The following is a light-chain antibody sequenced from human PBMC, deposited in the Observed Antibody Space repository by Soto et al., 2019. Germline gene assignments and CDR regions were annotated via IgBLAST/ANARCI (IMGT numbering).Light chain of an antibody. CDR2: DTS. CDR1: TGAVTSGHY. Sequence: QAVVTQEPSLTVSPGGTVTLTCGSSTGAVTSGHYPYWFQQKPGQAPRTLIYDTSNTHSWTPARFSGSLLGGKAALTLSGAQPEDEAEYYCLLSYSGARQVFGGGTQLTVL. CDR3: LLSYSGARQV. V-gene: IGLV7-46*01. J-gene: IGLJ3*02.